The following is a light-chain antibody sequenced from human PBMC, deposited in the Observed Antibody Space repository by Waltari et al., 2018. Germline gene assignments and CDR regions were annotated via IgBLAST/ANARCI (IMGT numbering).Light chain of an antibody. CDR2: KAS. V-gene: IGKV1-5*03. Sequence: IPCRASQSLSNLLAWYQQKPGKAPKVLIYKASTLESGVPSRFSGSGSGTEFTLTISSLQPDDFATYYCQQYRNLWTFGQGTKVEIK. CDR1: QSLSNL. CDR3: QQYRNLWT. J-gene: IGKJ1*01.